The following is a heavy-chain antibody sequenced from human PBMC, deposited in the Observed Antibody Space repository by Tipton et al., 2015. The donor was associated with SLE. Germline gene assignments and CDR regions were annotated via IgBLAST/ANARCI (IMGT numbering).Heavy chain of an antibody. CDR3: ARDSGYSSGLDY. CDR2: ISYSGTT. CDR1: GGSISSHY. V-gene: IGHV4-59*11. Sequence: TLSLTCTVSGGSISSHYWSWIRQPPGKGLEWIASISYSGTTNYNPSLKSRITISIDTSKNQFSLRLSSVTAADTAVYYCARDSGYSSGLDYWGQGTLVTVSS. J-gene: IGHJ4*02. D-gene: IGHD5-18*01.